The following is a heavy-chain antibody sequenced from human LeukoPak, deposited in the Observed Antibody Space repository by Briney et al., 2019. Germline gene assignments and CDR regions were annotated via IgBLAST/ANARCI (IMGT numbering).Heavy chain of an antibody. J-gene: IGHJ4*02. V-gene: IGHV1-24*01. Sequence: ASVKVSCKVSGYTLTELSMHWVRQAPGKGLDWMGGFDPEDGETIYAQKFQGRVTMTEDTSTDTAYMELSSLRSEDTAVYYCATELATVITIARHYWGQGTLVTVSS. D-gene: IGHD4-23*01. CDR2: FDPEDGET. CDR3: ATELATVITIARHY. CDR1: GYTLTELS.